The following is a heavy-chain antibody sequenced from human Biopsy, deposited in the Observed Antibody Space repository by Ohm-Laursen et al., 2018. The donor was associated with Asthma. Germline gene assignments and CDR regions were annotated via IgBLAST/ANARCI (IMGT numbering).Heavy chain of an antibody. CDR1: GFTFSRYG. Sequence: SSLRLSCAASGFTFSRYGMHWVRQAPGKGLEWVAVISYDGSNKYYGDSVQGRFTISRDNSKNTLYLQMNSLRAEDTAVYYCARSIYDFWSGYYGVDVWGQGTTVTVSS. J-gene: IGHJ6*02. CDR3: ARSIYDFWSGYYGVDV. CDR2: ISYDGSNK. D-gene: IGHD3-3*01. V-gene: IGHV3-30*03.